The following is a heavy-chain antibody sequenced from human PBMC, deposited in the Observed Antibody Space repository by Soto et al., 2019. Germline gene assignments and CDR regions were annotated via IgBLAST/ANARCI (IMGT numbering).Heavy chain of an antibody. Sequence: PGGSLRLSCAASGFTFSSYGMHWVRQAPGKGLEWVAVISYDGSNKYYADSVKGRFTISRDNSKNTLYLQMNSLRAEDTAVYYCAKERVVAAKKTYYFDYWGQGTLVTFSS. V-gene: IGHV3-30*18. CDR3: AKERVVAAKKTYYFDY. J-gene: IGHJ4*02. CDR2: ISYDGSNK. CDR1: GFTFSSYG. D-gene: IGHD2-15*01.